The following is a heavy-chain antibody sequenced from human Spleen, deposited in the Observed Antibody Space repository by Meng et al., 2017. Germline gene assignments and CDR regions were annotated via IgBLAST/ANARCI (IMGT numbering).Heavy chain of an antibody. J-gene: IGHJ4*02. D-gene: IGHD5-12*01. Sequence: QVQLQQWRAGLLKLSETLSRTCAVYGWSFSGYYWTWIRQPPGKGLESIGEINHSGSTNYNPSLKSRVTISVDTSKNQFSLNLRSVTAADTAVYCCARGNVATFLGYWGQGTLVTVSS. CDR1: GWSFSGYY. V-gene: IGHV4-34*01. CDR2: INHSGST. CDR3: ARGNVATFLGY.